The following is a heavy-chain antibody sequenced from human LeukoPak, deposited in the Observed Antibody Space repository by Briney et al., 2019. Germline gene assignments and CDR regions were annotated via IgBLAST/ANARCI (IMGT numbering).Heavy chain of an antibody. V-gene: IGHV1-2*02. CDR1: GYTFTGYY. CDR3: ATLIAVEYYFDY. CDR2: INPNSGGT. Sequence: ASVKVSCKASGYTFTGYYMHWVRQAPGQGLEWMGWINPNSGGTNYAQKFQGRVTMTRDTSISTAYMELSRLRSDDTAVYYCATLIAVEYYFDYWGQGTLVTVSS. D-gene: IGHD6-19*01. J-gene: IGHJ4*02.